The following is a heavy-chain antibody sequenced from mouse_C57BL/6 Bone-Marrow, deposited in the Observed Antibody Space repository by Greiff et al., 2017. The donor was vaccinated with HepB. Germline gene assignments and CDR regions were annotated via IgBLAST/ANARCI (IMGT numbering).Heavy chain of an antibody. CDR3: ARGGSSAYFDY. D-gene: IGHD1-1*01. V-gene: IGHV5-12*01. CDR1: GFTFSDYY. CDR2: ISNGGGST. J-gene: IGHJ2*01. Sequence: EVQLVESGGGLVQPGGSLKLSCAASGFTFSDYYMYWVRQTPEKRLEWVAYISNGGGSTYYPDTVKGRFTISRDNAKNTLYLQMSRLKSEDTAMYYCARGGSSAYFDYWGQGTTLTVSS.